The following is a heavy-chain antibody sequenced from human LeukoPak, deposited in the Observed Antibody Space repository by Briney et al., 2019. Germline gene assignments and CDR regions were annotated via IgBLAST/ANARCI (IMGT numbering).Heavy chain of an antibody. J-gene: IGHJ4*02. Sequence: PGRSLRLSCAASGFTSSSYAMHWVRQAPGKGLEWVAVISYDGSNKYYADSVKGRFTISRDNSKNTLYLQMNSLRAEDTALYYCAKGYDSSGYDFPFDYWGQGTLVTVSS. D-gene: IGHD3-22*01. V-gene: IGHV3-30*04. CDR2: ISYDGSNK. CDR3: AKGYDSSGYDFPFDY. CDR1: GFTSSSYA.